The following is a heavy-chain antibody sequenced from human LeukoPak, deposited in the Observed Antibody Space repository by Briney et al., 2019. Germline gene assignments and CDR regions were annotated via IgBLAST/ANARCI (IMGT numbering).Heavy chain of an antibody. V-gene: IGHV3-30*04. Sequence: PGGSLRLSCAASGFTFSSYEMNWVRQAPGKGLEWVAVISYDGSNKYYADSVKGRFTISRDNSKNTLYLQMNSLRAEDTAVYSCARDLSEPDYSRNWFDPWGQGTLVTVSS. D-gene: IGHD2-15*01. CDR1: GFTFSSYE. CDR2: ISYDGSNK. J-gene: IGHJ5*02. CDR3: ARDLSEPDYSRNWFDP.